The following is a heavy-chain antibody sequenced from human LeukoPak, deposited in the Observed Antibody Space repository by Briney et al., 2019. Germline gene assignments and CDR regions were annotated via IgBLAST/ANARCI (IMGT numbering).Heavy chain of an antibody. CDR3: AKGNFRLDY. Sequence: GGSLGLSCAASGFTFSSYWMSWVRQAPGKGLEWVANIKQDGSEKYYVDSVKGRFTISRDNAKNSLYLQMDSLRAEDTAVYYCAKGNFRLDYWGQGTLVTVSS. J-gene: IGHJ4*02. D-gene: IGHD1-7*01. CDR2: IKQDGSEK. V-gene: IGHV3-7*01. CDR1: GFTFSSYW.